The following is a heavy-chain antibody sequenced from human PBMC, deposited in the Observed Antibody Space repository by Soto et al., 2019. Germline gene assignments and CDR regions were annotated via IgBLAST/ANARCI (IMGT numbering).Heavy chain of an antibody. CDR2: IGGSGGNT. J-gene: IGHJ6*02. CDR1: GFTFSSYA. V-gene: IGHV3-23*01. CDR3: ARVVRYFDTPYGMDV. D-gene: IGHD3-9*01. Sequence: LRLSCAASGFTFSSYAMSWVRQSPGKGLEWVSSIGGSGGNTYYADSVKGRFTISRDNSKNTLFLQMNRLRAEDTAEYYCARVVRYFDTPYGMDVWGHGTTVTVSS.